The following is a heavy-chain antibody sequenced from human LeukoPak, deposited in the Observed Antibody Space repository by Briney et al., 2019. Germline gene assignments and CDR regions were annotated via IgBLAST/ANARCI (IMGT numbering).Heavy chain of an antibody. V-gene: IGHV1-46*01. CDR3: ARDPRRIVGALWTDY. CDR1: GYTFTSYY. Sequence: ASVKDSCMASGYTFTSYYMHWVRQAPGQGLEWMGIINPSGGSTSYAQKFQGRVTMTRDMSTSTVYMELSSLRSEDTAVYYCARDPRRIVGALWTDYWGQGTLVTVSS. D-gene: IGHD1-26*01. J-gene: IGHJ4*02. CDR2: INPSGGST.